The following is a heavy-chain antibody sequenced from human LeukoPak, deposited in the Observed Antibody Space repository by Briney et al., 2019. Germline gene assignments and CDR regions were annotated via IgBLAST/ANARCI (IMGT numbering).Heavy chain of an antibody. Sequence: GGSLRLSCAASGFTFSSYGMDWVRQAPGKGLEWVAFIRYDGSNKYYADSVKGRFTISRDNSKNTLYLQMNSLRAEDTAVYYCAKSPDYYDSSGYYHDEYWGQGTLVTVSS. CDR3: AKSPDYYDSSGYYHDEY. CDR2: IRYDGSNK. D-gene: IGHD3-22*01. V-gene: IGHV3-30*02. CDR1: GFTFSSYG. J-gene: IGHJ4*02.